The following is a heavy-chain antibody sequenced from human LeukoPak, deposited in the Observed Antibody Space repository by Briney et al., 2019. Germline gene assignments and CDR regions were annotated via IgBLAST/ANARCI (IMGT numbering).Heavy chain of an antibody. CDR3: ARDRPGIAVAGDAFDI. Sequence: SETPSLTCTVSGGSISSYYWSWIRQPPGKGLEWIGYIQNRGSTNYNPSLKSRVTLSVDTSKNQFSLKLTSVTAADTAVYYCARDRPGIAVAGDAFDIWGQGTMVPVSS. J-gene: IGHJ3*02. D-gene: IGHD6-19*01. CDR2: IQNRGST. CDR1: GGSISSYY. V-gene: IGHV4-59*01.